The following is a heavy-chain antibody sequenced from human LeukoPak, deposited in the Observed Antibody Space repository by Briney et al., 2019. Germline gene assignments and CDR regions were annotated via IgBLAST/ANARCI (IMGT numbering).Heavy chain of an antibody. CDR1: GGSISSSSYY. D-gene: IGHD2-2*01. Sequence: PSETLSLTCTVSGGSISSSSYYWGWIRQPPGKGLEWIGSIYYSGSTYYNPSLKSRVTISVDTSKNQLSLKLSSVTAADTAVYDCARHVPIGYCSSTSCYSMAYFDYWGQGTLVTVSS. V-gene: IGHV4-39*01. J-gene: IGHJ4*02. CDR3: ARHVPIGYCSSTSCYSMAYFDY. CDR2: IYYSGST.